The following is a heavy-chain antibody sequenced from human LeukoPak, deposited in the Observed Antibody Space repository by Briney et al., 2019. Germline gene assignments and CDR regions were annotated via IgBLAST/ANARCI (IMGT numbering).Heavy chain of an antibody. D-gene: IGHD6-19*01. CDR2: MNPNSGNT. CDR3: ARPDSCGPFVAFDI. J-gene: IGHJ3*02. V-gene: IGHV1-8*01. CDR1: GYTFTSYD. Sequence: ASVKVSCKASGYTFTSYDINWVRQATGQGLEWMGWMNPNSGNTGYAQKFQGRVTMTRNTSISTAYMELSSLRSEDTAVYYCARPDSCGPFVAFDIWGQGTMVTVSS.